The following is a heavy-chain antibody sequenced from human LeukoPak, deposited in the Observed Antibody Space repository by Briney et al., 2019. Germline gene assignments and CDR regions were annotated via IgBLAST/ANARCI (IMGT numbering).Heavy chain of an antibody. D-gene: IGHD3-22*01. J-gene: IGHJ4*02. V-gene: IGHV4-39*01. CDR1: GDSISSSNCY. CDR3: ARRAGDYSHPYDY. CDR2: IYYSGNT. Sequence: SETLSLTCTVSGDSISSSNCYWGWIRQPPGTGLEWIGSIYYSGNTYYNASLKSRVTISVDTSKNQFSLKLSSVTAADTAVYYCARRAGDYSHPYDYWGQGTLVTVSS.